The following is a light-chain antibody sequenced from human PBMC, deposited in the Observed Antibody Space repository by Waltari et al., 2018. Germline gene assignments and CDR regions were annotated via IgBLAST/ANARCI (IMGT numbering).Light chain of an antibody. Sequence: DIQMTQSPSSLSASLGDRVTITCRASQSIRRYLNWFQQKPGKAPNLLIYTASSLETGVPSRFSGSGSGTDFTLTITSLQPEDFATYYCQQSYITPLTFGGGTKVEI. CDR2: TAS. J-gene: IGKJ4*01. V-gene: IGKV1-39*01. CDR1: QSIRRY. CDR3: QQSYITPLT.